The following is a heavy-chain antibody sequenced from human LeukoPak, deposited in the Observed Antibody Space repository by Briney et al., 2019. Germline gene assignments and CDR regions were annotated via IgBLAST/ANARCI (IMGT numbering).Heavy chain of an antibody. D-gene: IGHD2-21*01. V-gene: IGHV1-2*02. CDR1: GYTFTGYY. CDR2: INPNSGGT. Sequence: GASVKVSCKASGYTFTGYYMHWVRQAPGQGLEWMGWINPNSGGTNYAQKFQGRVTMTRDTSISTAYMGLSRLRSDDTAVYYCARGDFYSTYYYGMDVWGQGTTVTVSS. CDR3: ARGDFYSTYYYGMDV. J-gene: IGHJ6*02.